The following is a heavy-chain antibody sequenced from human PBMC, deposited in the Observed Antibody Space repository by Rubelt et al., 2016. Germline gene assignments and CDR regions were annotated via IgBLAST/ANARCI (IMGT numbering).Heavy chain of an antibody. V-gene: IGHV3-30*02. CDR1: GFTFDTYA. D-gene: IGHD1-26*01. J-gene: IGHJ4*02. CDR2: IRYDGTNK. Sequence: QVQLVESGGGVVQPGGSLRLSCAASGFTFDTYAMNWVRQAPGKGLEWVAFIRYDGTNKYYADSVKGRFTISRDNPKNTLYLQMNSLGAEDMAVYYCAKDLGASNYFDYWGQGTQVTVSS. CDR3: AKDLGASNYFDY.